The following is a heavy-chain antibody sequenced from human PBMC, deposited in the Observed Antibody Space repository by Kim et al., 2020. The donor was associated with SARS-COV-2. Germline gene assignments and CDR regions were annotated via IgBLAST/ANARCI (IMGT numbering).Heavy chain of an antibody. CDR1: GFTFSSYS. J-gene: IGHJ6*02. V-gene: IGHV3-21*01. Sequence: GGSLRLSCAASGFTFSSYSMNWVRQSPGKGLEWVSSISSSSSYIYYADSVKGRFTISRDNAKNSLYLQMNSLRAEDTAVYYCARGSIAAQGMDVWGQGTTVTVSS. CDR2: ISSSSSYI. CDR3: ARGSIAAQGMDV. D-gene: IGHD6-6*01.